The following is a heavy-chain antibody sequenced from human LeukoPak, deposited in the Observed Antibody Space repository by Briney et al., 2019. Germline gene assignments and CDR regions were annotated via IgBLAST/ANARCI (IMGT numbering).Heavy chain of an antibody. V-gene: IGHV1-46*01. J-gene: IGHJ3*02. D-gene: IGHD2-15*01. CDR1: GYTFSYYY. Sequence: GASVKVSCKASGYTFSYYYLHWVRQAPGQGLEWMGIINPSGGATNYAQKFQGRVTLTRDTSTGTVYMELSSLISEDTAVYYCARRRDKGFDIWGQGTLVTVSS. CDR3: ARRRDKGFDI. CDR2: INPSGGAT.